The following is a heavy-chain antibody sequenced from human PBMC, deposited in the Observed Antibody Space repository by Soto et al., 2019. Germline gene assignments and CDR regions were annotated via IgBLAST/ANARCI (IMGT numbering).Heavy chain of an antibody. CDR3: ENERGRVYECFES. V-gene: IGHV3-23*01. D-gene: IGHD3-22*01. CDR2: ISGSGGST. Sequence: GKGLEWVSAISGSGGSTFYADSVKGRFTISRDTSKNTLFLQMNSLRAEDPSVYHCENERGRVYECFESWVQGSLDIV. J-gene: IGHJ5*01.